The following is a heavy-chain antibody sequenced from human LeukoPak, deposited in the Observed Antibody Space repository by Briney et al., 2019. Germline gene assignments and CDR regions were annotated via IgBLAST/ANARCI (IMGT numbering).Heavy chain of an antibody. J-gene: IGHJ4*02. D-gene: IGHD3-10*01. CDR2: ISRSGSTR. CDR3: AREGEIRGGVIFPRPFDY. V-gene: IGHV3-48*01. CDR1: GFIFSDYS. Sequence: GGSLRLSCTASGFIFSDYSMNWVRQTPGKGLEWISYISRSGSTRHDADSARGRFTISRDNAKNSLYLQMNSLRADDTAVYYCAREGEIRGGVIFPRPFDYWGQGTRVSVSS.